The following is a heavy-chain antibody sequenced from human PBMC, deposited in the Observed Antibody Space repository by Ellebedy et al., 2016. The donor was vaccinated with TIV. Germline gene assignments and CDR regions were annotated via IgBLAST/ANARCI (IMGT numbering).Heavy chain of an antibody. CDR2: VNSDESST. CDR1: GFTFSSYW. D-gene: IGHD3-9*01. J-gene: IGHJ4*02. V-gene: IGHV3-74*01. CDR3: TRARYFDGDYFDH. Sequence: GGSLRLXXAASGFTFSSYWMHWVRQAPEKGLVWVSRVNSDESSTSYADSVKGRFTISRDNAKNTLYLQMNSLRAEDTAVYYCTRARYFDGDYFDHWGQGTLVTVSS.